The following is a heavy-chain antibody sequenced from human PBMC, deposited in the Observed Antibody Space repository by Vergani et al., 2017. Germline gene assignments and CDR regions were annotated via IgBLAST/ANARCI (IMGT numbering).Heavy chain of an antibody. Sequence: VQLVQSGAEVKKPGSSVKVPCKASGGTFSSYAISWVRQAPGQGLEWMGGIIPIFGTANYAQKFQGRVTITADESTSTAYMELSSLRSEDTAVYYCARDGHGYSYGVGDYWGQGTLVTVSS. V-gene: IGHV1-69*01. D-gene: IGHD5-18*01. CDR1: GGTFSSYA. J-gene: IGHJ4*02. CDR3: ARDGHGYSYGVGDY. CDR2: IIPIFGTA.